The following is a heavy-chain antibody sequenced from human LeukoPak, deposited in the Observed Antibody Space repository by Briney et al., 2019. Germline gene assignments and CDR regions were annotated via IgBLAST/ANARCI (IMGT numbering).Heavy chain of an antibody. J-gene: IGHJ5*02. Sequence: GGSLRLSCAASGFTFSNYAMSWVRQAPGKGLEWVSGISGSGGSTYYADSVKGRFTISRDNSKNTLYLQMNSLRAEDTAVYYCARGTTGRYNWFDPWGQGTPVTVSS. CDR1: GFTFSNYA. CDR3: ARGTTGRYNWFDP. CDR2: ISGSGGST. D-gene: IGHD1-1*01. V-gene: IGHV3-23*01.